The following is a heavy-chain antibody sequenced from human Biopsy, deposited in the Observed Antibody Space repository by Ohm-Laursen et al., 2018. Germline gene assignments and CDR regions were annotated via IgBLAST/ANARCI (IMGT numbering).Heavy chain of an antibody. D-gene: IGHD3-3*01. CDR3: ARFPDFWSGYYVDS. Sequence: SLRLSCAASGFTFSDYYMSWIRQAPGKGLEWISYLSSRGSNIYYADSVKGRFTVSRDNANNSLFLQMNSLRAEDTAVYYCARFPDFWSGYYVDSRGQGTLVTVSS. CDR1: GFTFSDYY. V-gene: IGHV3-11*01. CDR2: LSSRGSNI. J-gene: IGHJ4*02.